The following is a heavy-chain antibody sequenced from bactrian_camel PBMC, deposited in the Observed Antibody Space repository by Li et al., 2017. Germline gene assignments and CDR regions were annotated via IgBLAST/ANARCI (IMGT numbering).Heavy chain of an antibody. D-gene: IGHD4*01. V-gene: IGHV3S6*01. Sequence: HVQLVESGGGLVQPGGSLRLSCAASGFTLSYEWVHWVRQAPGKGLEWVSSKYTGNGDRRSADSVKGRFAISQDNIKNTVYLQMVHLKPEDTAIYYCATTRSYPSDNDYLRCGRFGFFGQGTQVTVS. CDR3: ATTRSYPSDNDYLRCGRFGF. J-gene: IGHJ6*01. CDR1: GFTLSYEW. CDR2: KYTGNGDR.